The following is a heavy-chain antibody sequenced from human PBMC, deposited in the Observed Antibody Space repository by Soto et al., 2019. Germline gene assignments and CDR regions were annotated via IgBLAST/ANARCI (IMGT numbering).Heavy chain of an antibody. CDR2: INPNSGST. V-gene: IGHV1-46*01. J-gene: IGHJ6*02. Sequence: ASVKVSCKASGYSVTSYYIHWVRQARGQGLEWMGIINPNSGSTTYAQKFQGRVTMTRDTSTSTVYMELTSLTSGDTAVYYCARAGIAYCSSTTCYLYYYVMDVWGQGTTVTVSS. D-gene: IGHD2-2*01. CDR3: ARAGIAYCSSTTCYLYYYVMDV. CDR1: GYSVTSYY.